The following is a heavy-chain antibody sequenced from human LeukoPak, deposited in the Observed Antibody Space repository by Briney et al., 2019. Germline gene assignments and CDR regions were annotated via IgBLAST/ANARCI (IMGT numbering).Heavy chain of an antibody. Sequence: SETLSLTCAVYGGSFSGYYWSWIRQPPGKGLEWIGRIYTSGSTNYNPSLKSRVTISVDTSKNQFSLKLSSVTAADTAVYYCARALHCSSTSCYAAGNAFDIWGQGTMVTVSS. J-gene: IGHJ3*02. CDR3: ARALHCSSTSCYAAGNAFDI. D-gene: IGHD2-2*01. CDR2: IYTSGST. V-gene: IGHV4-59*10. CDR1: GGSFSGYY.